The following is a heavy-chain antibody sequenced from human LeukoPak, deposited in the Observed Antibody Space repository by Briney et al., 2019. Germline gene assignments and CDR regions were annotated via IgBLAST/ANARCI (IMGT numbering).Heavy chain of an antibody. J-gene: IGHJ5*02. Sequence: SETLSLTCAVYGGSFSGYYWSWIRQPPGKGLEWIGEINHSGSTNYNPSLKSRVTISVDTSKNQFSLKLSSVTAADTAVYYCARGRSITMVRTQRNWFDPWGQGTLVTVSS. V-gene: IGHV4-34*01. CDR3: ARGRSITMVRTQRNWFDP. CDR2: INHSGST. CDR1: GGSFSGYY. D-gene: IGHD3-10*01.